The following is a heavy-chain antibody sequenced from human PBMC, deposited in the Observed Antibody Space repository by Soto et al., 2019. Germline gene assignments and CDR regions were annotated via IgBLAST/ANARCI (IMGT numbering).Heavy chain of an antibody. D-gene: IGHD6-6*01. CDR3: ARRPKGSSSYYYGMDV. CDR1: GYSFTSYW. CDR2: IDPSDSYT. Sequence: VASLKSSCEGSGYSFTSYWISWVRQMPGKGLEWMGRIDPSDSYTNYSPSFQGHVTISADKSISTAYLQWSSLKASDTAMYYCARRPKGSSSYYYGMDVWGQGTTVTVSS. V-gene: IGHV5-10-1*01. J-gene: IGHJ6*02.